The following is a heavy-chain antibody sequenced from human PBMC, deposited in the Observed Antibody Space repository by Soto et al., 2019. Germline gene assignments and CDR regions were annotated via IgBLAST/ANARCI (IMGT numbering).Heavy chain of an antibody. CDR3: ARGGSSSLDY. CDR2: INPNSGGT. J-gene: IGHJ4*02. CDR1: GYTFTGYY. D-gene: IGHD6-6*01. V-gene: IGHV1-2*02. Sequence: QVQLVQSGAEVKKPGASVKVSCKAPGYTFTGYYMHWVRQAPGQGPEWMGWINPNSGGTTYAQKFQGRVTVTRDRSISTAYMELSSLRSDDTAVYYCARGGSSSLDYWGQGTLVTVSS.